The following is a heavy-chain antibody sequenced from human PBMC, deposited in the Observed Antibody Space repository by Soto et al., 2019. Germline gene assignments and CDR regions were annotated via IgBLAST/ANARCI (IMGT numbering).Heavy chain of an antibody. CDR1: GSTFSSYS. J-gene: IGHJ4*02. CDR3: AKDPYYYDSSGYFDY. V-gene: IGHV3-21*01. CDR2: ISSSSSYI. Sequence: GGSLRLSCAASGSTFSSYSMNWVRQSPGKGLEWVSSISSSSSYIYYADSVKGRFTISRDNAKNSLYLQMNSLRAEDTAVYYCAKDPYYYDSSGYFDYWGQGTLVTVSS. D-gene: IGHD3-22*01.